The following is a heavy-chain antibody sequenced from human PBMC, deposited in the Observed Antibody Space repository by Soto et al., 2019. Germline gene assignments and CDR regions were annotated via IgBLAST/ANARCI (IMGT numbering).Heavy chain of an antibody. Sequence: SQTLSLTCAISGDSVSNNGASWNLIRQSPSRGLEWLGRTYYRSQWHYDYATSVRSRITINPDTSKNQFSLQLNSVTPEDTAVYYCARDPPDFNSGFDYWGQGTLVTVYS. J-gene: IGHJ4*02. CDR3: ARDPPDFNSGFDY. D-gene: IGHD1-26*01. CDR2: TYYRSQWHY. V-gene: IGHV6-1*01. CDR1: GDSVSNNGAS.